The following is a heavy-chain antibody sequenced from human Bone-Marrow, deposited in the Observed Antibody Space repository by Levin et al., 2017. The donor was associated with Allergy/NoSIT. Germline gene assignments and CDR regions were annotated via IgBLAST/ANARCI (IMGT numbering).Heavy chain of an antibody. Sequence: GSLRLSCTVSGGSISSSSYYWGWIRQPPGKGLEWIGSIYYSGSTYYNPSLKSRVTISVDTSKNQFSLKLSSVTAADTAVYYCARLAPIVATIGRGYYFDYWGQGTLVTVSS. CDR2: IYYSGST. V-gene: IGHV4-39*01. J-gene: IGHJ4*02. D-gene: IGHD5-12*01. CDR1: GGSISSSSYY. CDR3: ARLAPIVATIGRGYYFDY.